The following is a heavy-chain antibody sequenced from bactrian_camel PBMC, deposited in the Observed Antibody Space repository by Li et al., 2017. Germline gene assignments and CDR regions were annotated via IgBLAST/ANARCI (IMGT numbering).Heavy chain of an antibody. CDR1: GSPISDYQ. J-gene: IGHJ4*01. CDR2: IGSVGTT. CDR3: ATLSRQYGGTWSCRLDRFGA. D-gene: IGHD6*01. V-gene: IGHV3S55*01. Sequence: HVQLVESGGGSVQTGGQLRLSCAASGSPISDYQMAWFRQAPGKGREGVASIGSVGTTKYADSVKGRFAISRDNAKNTLYLDMGSLTPEDTAMYYCATLSRQYGGTWSCRLDRFGAWGQGTQVTVS.